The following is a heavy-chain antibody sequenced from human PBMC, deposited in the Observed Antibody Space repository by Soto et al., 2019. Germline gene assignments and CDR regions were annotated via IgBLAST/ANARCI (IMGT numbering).Heavy chain of an antibody. D-gene: IGHD3-16*01. V-gene: IGHV1-18*01. CDR3: ARSWVTGKGGLDV. J-gene: IGHJ6*02. CDR1: GYTFSSYG. CDR2: ISGYTGNT. Sequence: QVQLVQSGAEMKKPGASVKVSCKTSGYTFSSYGFSWVRQAPGQGLEWMGWISGYTGNTNYAQKFQGRVTMTTDTTTSTAYMELRSLISDDTAVYYCARSWVTGKGGLDVWGQGTTVDVSS.